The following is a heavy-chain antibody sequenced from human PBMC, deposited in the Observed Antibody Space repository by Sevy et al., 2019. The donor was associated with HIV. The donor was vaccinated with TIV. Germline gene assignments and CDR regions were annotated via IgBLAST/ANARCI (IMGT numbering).Heavy chain of an antibody. CDR1: GFTFSGSA. Sequence: GGSLRLSCAASGFTFSGSAMHWVRQASGKGLEWVGRIRSKANSYATAYAASVKGRFTISRDDSKNTAYLQMNSLKTEDTVVYYCTVGVSPDAFDIWGQGTMVTVSS. CDR3: TVGVSPDAFDI. CDR2: IRSKANSYAT. V-gene: IGHV3-73*01. J-gene: IGHJ3*02. D-gene: IGHD3-10*01.